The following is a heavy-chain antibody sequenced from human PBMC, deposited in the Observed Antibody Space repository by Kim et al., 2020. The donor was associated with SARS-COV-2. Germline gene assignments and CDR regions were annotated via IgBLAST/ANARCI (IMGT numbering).Heavy chain of an antibody. CDR3: ARDQNCSGGSCYSFLRHFDY. Sequence: GGSLRLSCAASGFTFSSYSMNWVRQAPGKGLEWVSYISSSSSTIYYADSVKGRFTISRDNAKNSLYLQMNSLRDEDTAVYYCARDQNCSGGSCYSFLRHFDYWGQGTLVTVSS. CDR2: ISSSSSTI. D-gene: IGHD2-15*01. J-gene: IGHJ4*02. V-gene: IGHV3-48*02. CDR1: GFTFSSYS.